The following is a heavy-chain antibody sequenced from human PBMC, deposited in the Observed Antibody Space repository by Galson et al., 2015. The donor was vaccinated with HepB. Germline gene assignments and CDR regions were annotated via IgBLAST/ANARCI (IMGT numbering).Heavy chain of an antibody. CDR1: GFFFSSYS. J-gene: IGHJ4*02. CDR3: VRGHNYALDS. Sequence: SLRLSCATSGFFFSSYSMNWVRQAPGKGLGWVSYIWGSGTPIYYADSVKGRFTISRDNAKDSLYLEMNSLRDEDTAVYYCVRGHNYALDSWGQGTLVTVSS. CDR2: IWGSGTPI. V-gene: IGHV3-48*02. D-gene: IGHD1-1*01.